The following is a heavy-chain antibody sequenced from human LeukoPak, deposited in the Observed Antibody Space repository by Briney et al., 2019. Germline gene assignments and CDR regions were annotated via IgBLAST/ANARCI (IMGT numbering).Heavy chain of an antibody. CDR1: GGSISSYY. CDR3: ARRRDDFWSGYYSLGAFDY. J-gene: IGHJ4*02. V-gene: IGHV4-59*08. Sequence: SETLSLTCTVSGGSISSYYWSWIRQPPGKGLEWIGYIYYSGSTNYNPSPKSRVTISVDTSKNQLSLKLSSVTAADTAVYYCARRRDDFWSGYYSLGAFDYWGQGTLVTVSS. CDR2: IYYSGST. D-gene: IGHD3-3*01.